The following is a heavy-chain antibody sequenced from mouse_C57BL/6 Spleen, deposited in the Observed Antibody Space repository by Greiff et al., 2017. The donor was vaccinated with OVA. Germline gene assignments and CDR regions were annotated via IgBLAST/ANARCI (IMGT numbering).Heavy chain of an antibody. D-gene: IGHD2-4*01. V-gene: IGHV5-4*01. J-gene: IGHJ2*01. CDR1: GFTFSSYA. CDR3: AREHYDYSFDY. Sequence: EVNLVESGGGLVKPGGSLKLSCAASGFTFSSYAMSWVRQTPEKRLEWVATISDGGSYTYYPDNVKGRFTISRDNAKNNLYLQMSHLKSEDTAMYYCAREHYDYSFDYWGQGTTLTVSS. CDR2: ISDGGSYT.